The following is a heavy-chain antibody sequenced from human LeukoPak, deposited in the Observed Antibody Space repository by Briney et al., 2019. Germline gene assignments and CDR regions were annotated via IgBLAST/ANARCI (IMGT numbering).Heavy chain of an antibody. V-gene: IGHV3-72*01. J-gene: IGHJ4*02. CDR3: VRVRLGSSTRLLDY. CDR2: IRNKANSYST. CDR1: GFTFSDHY. Sequence: GGSLRLSCVASGFTFSDHYMDWVRQAPGKGLEWVGRIRNKANSYSTEYAASVNGRFTVSRDDSKSSLYLQINSLTTEDTAVYYCVRVRLGSSTRLLDYWGQGTLVTVAS. D-gene: IGHD2-2*01.